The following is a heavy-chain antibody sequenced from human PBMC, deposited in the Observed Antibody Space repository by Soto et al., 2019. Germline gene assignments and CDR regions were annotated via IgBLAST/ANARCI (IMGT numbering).Heavy chain of an antibody. CDR3: ARGGYYGSGVRGSAITGTEYFQH. CDR2: ISYDGSNK. V-gene: IGHV3-30-3*01. CDR1: GFTFSSYA. D-gene: IGHD3-10*01. Sequence: GGSLRLSCAASGFTFSSYAMHWVRQAPGKGLEWVAVISYDGSNKYYADSVKGRFTISRDNSKNTLYLQMNSLRAEDTAVYYCARGGYYGSGVRGSAITGTEYFQHWGQGTLVTVSS. J-gene: IGHJ1*01.